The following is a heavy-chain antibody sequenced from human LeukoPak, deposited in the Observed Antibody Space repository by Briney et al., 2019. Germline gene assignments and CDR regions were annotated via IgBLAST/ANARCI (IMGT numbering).Heavy chain of an antibody. V-gene: IGHV5-51*01. CDR3: ASGGYCSSTSCHPASDAFDI. J-gene: IGHJ3*02. D-gene: IGHD2-2*01. CDR2: IYPGDSDT. Sequence: HGESLKISCKGSGYSFTSYWIGWVRQMPGKGLEWMGIIYPGDSDTRYSPSLQGQVTISADKSISTAYLQWSSLKASDTAMYYCASGGYCSSTSCHPASDAFDIWGQGTMVTVSS. CDR1: GYSFTSYW.